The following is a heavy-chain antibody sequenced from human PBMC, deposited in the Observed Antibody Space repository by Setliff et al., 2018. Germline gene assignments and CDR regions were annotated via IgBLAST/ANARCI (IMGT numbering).Heavy chain of an antibody. J-gene: IGHJ6*02. CDR2: IYHNGNT. CDR3: ARDRSAYSYGLDV. Sequence: SETLSLTCTVSGGSISPYFWSWIRQSPGKGLEWIGYIYHNGNTNFNPSLKSRVTMSVDTSKNQFALNLTFVTAADTAVYYCARDRSAYSYGLDVWGQGTTVTVSS. CDR1: GGSISPYF. V-gene: IGHV4-4*08.